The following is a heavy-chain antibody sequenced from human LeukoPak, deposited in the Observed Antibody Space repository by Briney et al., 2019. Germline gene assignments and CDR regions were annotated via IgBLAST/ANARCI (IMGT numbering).Heavy chain of an antibody. J-gene: IGHJ3*02. D-gene: IGHD3-22*01. V-gene: IGHV4-38-2*02. CDR1: GYSISTGYY. CDR2: FYHGGST. Sequence: SETLSLTCTVSGYSISTGYYWDWIRQPPGKGLEWIGTFYHGGSTNYNPSLKSRVTMSVDTSKNQFSLKLSPVTAADTAVYYCASLTTAEAFDIWGQGTMVTVSS. CDR3: ASLTTAEAFDI.